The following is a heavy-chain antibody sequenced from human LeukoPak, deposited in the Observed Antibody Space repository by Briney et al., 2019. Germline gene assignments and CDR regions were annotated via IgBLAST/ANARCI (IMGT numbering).Heavy chain of an antibody. D-gene: IGHD3-16*01. CDR3: ARDLRQMSDYFDY. V-gene: IGHV1-2*02. CDR2: INPDSGGT. J-gene: IGHJ4*02. Sequence: ASVKVSCKASGYTFTSYGISWVRQAPGQGLEWMGWINPDSGGTNLAQKFQGRVTLTRDTSISTAYMELTSLRSDDTAVYYCARDLRQMSDYFDYWGQGTLVSASS. CDR1: GYTFTSYG.